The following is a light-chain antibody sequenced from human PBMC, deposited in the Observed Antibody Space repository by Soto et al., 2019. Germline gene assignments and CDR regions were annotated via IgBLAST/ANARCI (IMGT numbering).Light chain of an antibody. CDR3: QQRSNWPLYT. V-gene: IGKV3-11*01. CDR1: QSVSSY. Sequence: VLPQSPATLSLSPGERATLSCRASQSVSSYLAWYQQKPGQAPRLLIYDASNRATGIPARFSGSGSGTDFTLTISSLEPEDFAVYYCQQRSNWPLYTFGQGTKLEIK. J-gene: IGKJ2*01. CDR2: DAS.